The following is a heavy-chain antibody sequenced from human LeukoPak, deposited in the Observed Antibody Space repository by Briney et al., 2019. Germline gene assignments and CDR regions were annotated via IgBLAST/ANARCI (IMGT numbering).Heavy chain of an antibody. CDR3: ARDEYYYDSSGS. CDR1: GFTFSSYW. J-gene: IGHJ5*02. CDR2: IKQDGSEK. Sequence: PGGSLRLSCAASGFTFSSYWMSRVRQAPGKGREWVANIKQDGSEKYYVASVKGRFTISRDNDKTSLYLQMNSLRAEDTAVYYCARDEYYYDSSGSWGQGTLVTVSS. V-gene: IGHV3-7*01. D-gene: IGHD3-22*01.